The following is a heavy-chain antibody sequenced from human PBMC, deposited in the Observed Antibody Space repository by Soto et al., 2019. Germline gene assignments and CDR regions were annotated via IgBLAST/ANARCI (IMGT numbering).Heavy chain of an antibody. CDR2: IYYSGST. CDR1: GGSISSGEYY. Sequence: SETLSLTCTVSGGSISSGEYYWSWIRQPPGKGLEWMGYIYYSGSTNYNPSLKSRVTISVDTSKNQFSLKLSSVTAADTAVYYCARVRMVRGQVQDYFDYWGQGTLVTVSS. V-gene: IGHV4-61*08. CDR3: ARVRMVRGQVQDYFDY. J-gene: IGHJ4*02. D-gene: IGHD3-10*01.